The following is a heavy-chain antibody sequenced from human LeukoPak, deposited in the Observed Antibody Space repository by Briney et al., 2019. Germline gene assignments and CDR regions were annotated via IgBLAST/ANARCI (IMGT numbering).Heavy chain of an antibody. D-gene: IGHD3-22*01. Sequence: GGSLRLSCAASTFIFSEYAMDWVRQAPGKGLEWVAAIGASGSSTYYAASVEGRFTISRDNPKETLYLQMDSLRADDTAVYFCAKSPYYDSSGDAFEIWGQGTLVTVSS. CDR1: TFIFSEYA. CDR3: AKSPYYDSSGDAFEI. V-gene: IGHV3-23*01. CDR2: IGASGSST. J-gene: IGHJ3*02.